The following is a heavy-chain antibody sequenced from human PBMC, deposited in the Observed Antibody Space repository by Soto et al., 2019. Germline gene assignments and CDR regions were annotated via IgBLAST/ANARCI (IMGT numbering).Heavy chain of an antibody. CDR2: IYHSGRT. J-gene: IGHJ5*02. CDR3: ASNLVTAGVGWFDP. V-gene: IGHV4-4*02. D-gene: IGHD2-21*02. CDR1: SGSFSSSYW. Sequence: QVQLQESGPGLVRPSGTLSLTCAVSSGSFSSSYWWSWVRHPPGQGLEWIGAIYHSGRTNYNPSLRGRVTISVDKSKKQFSLKLSSVTAADTAVYYCASNLVTAGVGWFDPWGQGTLVTVSS.